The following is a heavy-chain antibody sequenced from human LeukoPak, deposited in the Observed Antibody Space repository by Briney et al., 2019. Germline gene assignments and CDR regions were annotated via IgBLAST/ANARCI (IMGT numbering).Heavy chain of an antibody. Sequence: PGGSLRLSCAASRFTFNTYAMSWVRQAPGRGLEWVSTIGVSDGNTYYADSVKGRLTISRDNSKNTLYLQMNSLRAEDTAVYYCAKGLRYFDWSDYWGQGTLVTVSS. CDR1: RFTFNTYA. J-gene: IGHJ4*02. V-gene: IGHV3-23*01. CDR2: IGVSDGNT. D-gene: IGHD3-9*01. CDR3: AKGLRYFDWSDY.